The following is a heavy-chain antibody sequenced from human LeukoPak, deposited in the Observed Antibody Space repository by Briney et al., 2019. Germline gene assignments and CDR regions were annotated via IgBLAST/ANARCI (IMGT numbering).Heavy chain of an antibody. CDR1: GFTVSSNY. V-gene: IGHV3-7*01. CDR3: ASSYYDSAWSY. J-gene: IGHJ4*02. D-gene: IGHD3-22*01. Sequence: GGSLRLSCAASGFTVSSNYMSWVRQAPGKGLEWVANIKQDGSERYYVDSVKGRFTISRDNAKNSLYLQMNSLRAEDTAVYYCASSYYDSAWSYWGQGTLVTVSS. CDR2: IKQDGSER.